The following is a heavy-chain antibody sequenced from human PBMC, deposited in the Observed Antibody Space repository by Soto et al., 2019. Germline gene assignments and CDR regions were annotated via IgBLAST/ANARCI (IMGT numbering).Heavy chain of an antibody. D-gene: IGHD3-22*01. CDR3: ARDYYDSSVVYWFDP. CDR2: IWYDGSNK. V-gene: IGHV3-33*01. CDR1: GFTFSSYG. Sequence: QPGGSLRLSCAASGFTFSSYGMHWVRQAPGKGLEWVAVIWYDGSNKYYADSVKGRFTISRDNSKNTLYLQMNSLRAEDTAVYYCARDYYDSSVVYWFDPWGQGTLVTVSS. J-gene: IGHJ5*02.